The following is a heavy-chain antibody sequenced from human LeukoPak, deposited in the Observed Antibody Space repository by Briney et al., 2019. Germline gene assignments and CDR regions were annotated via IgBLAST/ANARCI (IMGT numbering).Heavy chain of an antibody. V-gene: IGHV3-7*01. Sequence: GGSLRLSCAASGFTFSSYWMSWVCQAPGKGLEWVASIKQDGSEKYYVDSVKGRFTISRDNAKNSLYLQMNSLRAEDTAVYYCARGSTSYSSSPDDAFDIWGQGTMVTVSS. CDR1: GFTFSSYW. CDR3: ARGSTSYSSSPDDAFDI. D-gene: IGHD6-6*01. J-gene: IGHJ3*02. CDR2: IKQDGSEK.